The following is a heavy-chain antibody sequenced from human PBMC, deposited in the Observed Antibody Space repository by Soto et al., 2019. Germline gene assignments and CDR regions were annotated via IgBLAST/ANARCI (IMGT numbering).Heavy chain of an antibody. Sequence: SETLSLTCTVSGGSISNAAYSWSWIRQPPGKGMEWIGYIYPSGMPFYNPSLRSRVTISIDRSNDQFSLNLKSVTAADTAVYYCARERGGYGLFDSWGQGTLVTVSS. CDR1: GGSISNAAYS. J-gene: IGHJ4*02. D-gene: IGHD5-18*01. CDR2: IYPSGMP. V-gene: IGHV4-30-2*01. CDR3: ARERGGYGLFDS.